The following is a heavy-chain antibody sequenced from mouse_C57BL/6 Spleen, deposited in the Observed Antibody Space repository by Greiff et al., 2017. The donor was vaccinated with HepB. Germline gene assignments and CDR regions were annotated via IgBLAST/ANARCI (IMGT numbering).Heavy chain of an antibody. CDR1: GFTFSDYG. Sequence: EVKLMESGGGLVKPGGSLKLSCAASGFTFSDYGMHWVRQAPEKGLEWVAYISSGSSTISRDNAKNTLFLQMTSLRSEDTAMYYCAREGYYGSSAMDYWGQGTSVTVSS. CDR3: AREGYYGSSAMDY. V-gene: IGHV5-17*01. D-gene: IGHD1-1*01. CDR2: ISSGSS. J-gene: IGHJ4*01.